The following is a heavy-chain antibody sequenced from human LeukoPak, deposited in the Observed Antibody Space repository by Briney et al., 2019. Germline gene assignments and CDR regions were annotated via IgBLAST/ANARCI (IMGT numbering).Heavy chain of an antibody. CDR2: INHSGST. D-gene: IGHD2-2*01. Sequence: ETLSLTCAVYGGSFSGYYWSWIRQPPGKGLEWIGEINHSGSTNYNPSLKRRVTISVDTSKKQFSLKLSSVTAADTAVYYCARRLGYCSSTSCYYPSYFAYWGQGTLVTVSS. V-gene: IGHV4-34*01. CDR1: GGSFSGYY. CDR3: ARRLGYCSSTSCYYPSYFAY. J-gene: IGHJ4*02.